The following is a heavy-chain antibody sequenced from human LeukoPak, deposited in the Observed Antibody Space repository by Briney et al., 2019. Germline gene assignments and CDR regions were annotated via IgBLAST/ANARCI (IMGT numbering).Heavy chain of an antibody. CDR2: ISYDGSRK. D-gene: IGHD1-26*01. V-gene: IGHV3-30*04. CDR3: ARDSTDGVIPRELHPPFDY. CDR1: GFTFSIYA. J-gene: IGHJ4*02. Sequence: GGSLRLSCAASGFTFSIYAMHWVRQAPGKGLEWVAVISYDGSRKYSADSVKGRFTISRDHSKNTLYLQMNSLRAEDTAVYYCARDSTDGVIPRELHPPFDYWGQGALVTVSS.